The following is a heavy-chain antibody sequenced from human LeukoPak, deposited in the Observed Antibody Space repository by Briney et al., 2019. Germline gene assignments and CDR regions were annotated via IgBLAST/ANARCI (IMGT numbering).Heavy chain of an antibody. D-gene: IGHD3-10*01. Sequence: ASVKVSCKASGYTFTSYGISWVRQAPGQGLEWMGWISAYNGNTNYAQKLQGRVTMTTDTSTSTAYMELRSLRSDDTAVYYCARVSLVRGVIITVYYGMDVWGQGTTVTVSS. V-gene: IGHV1-18*01. CDR2: ISAYNGNT. CDR3: ARVSLVRGVIITVYYGMDV. J-gene: IGHJ6*02. CDR1: GYTFTSYG.